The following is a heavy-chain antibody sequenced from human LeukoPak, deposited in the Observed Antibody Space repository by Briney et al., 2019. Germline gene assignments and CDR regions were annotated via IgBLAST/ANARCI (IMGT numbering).Heavy chain of an antibody. J-gene: IGHJ4*02. D-gene: IGHD6-19*01. Sequence: ASVKVSCKASGYTFTGYYMHWVRQAPGQGLEWMGWINPNSGGTNYAQNFQGRVTMTRDTSISTAYMELSRLRSDDTAVYYCARDPSYSSGWYGFDYWGQGTLVTVSS. CDR2: INPNSGGT. V-gene: IGHV1-2*02. CDR1: GYTFTGYY. CDR3: ARDPSYSSGWYGFDY.